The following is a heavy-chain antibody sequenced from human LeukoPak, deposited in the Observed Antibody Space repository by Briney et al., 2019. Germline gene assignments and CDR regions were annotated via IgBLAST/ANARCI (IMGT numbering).Heavy chain of an antibody. Sequence: GASVKASCKASGGTLSSYAISWVRQAPGQGLEWMGGIIPIFGTANYAQKFQGRVTITADKSTSTAYMELSSLRSEDTAVYYCARDGHCSGGSCYSVAFDYWGQGTLVTVSS. CDR3: ARDGHCSGGSCYSVAFDY. V-gene: IGHV1-69*06. CDR2: IIPIFGTA. D-gene: IGHD2-15*01. CDR1: GGTLSSYA. J-gene: IGHJ4*02.